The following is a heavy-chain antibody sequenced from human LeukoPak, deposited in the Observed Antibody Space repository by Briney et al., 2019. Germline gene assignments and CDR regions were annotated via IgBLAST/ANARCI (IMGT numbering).Heavy chain of an antibody. V-gene: IGHV4-59*01. D-gene: IGHD5-12*01. J-gene: IGHJ3*02. CDR3: ARSAGGYDPDDVFDI. CDR1: GGSISSYY. CDR2: IYYSGST. Sequence: PSETLSLTCTVSGGSISSYYWSWIRQPPGKGLEWIGYIYYSGSTNYNPSLKSRVTISVDTSNNHFSLRLNSVTAADTAVYYCARSAGGYDPDDVFDIWGQGTMVIVSS.